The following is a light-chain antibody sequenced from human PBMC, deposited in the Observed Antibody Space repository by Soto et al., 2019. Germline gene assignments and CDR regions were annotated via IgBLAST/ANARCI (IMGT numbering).Light chain of an antibody. V-gene: IGLV2-18*02. Sequence: QSALTQPPSVSGSPGQLVTISCTGTSSDFGSYNRVSWYQQPPGTAPKVIIFEVSNRPSGVPDRFSGSKSGNTASLTISGLQAEDEADYYCSSSINGVRVFGTGTKLTVL. CDR3: SSSINGVRV. CDR2: EVS. J-gene: IGLJ1*01. CDR1: SSDFGSYNR.